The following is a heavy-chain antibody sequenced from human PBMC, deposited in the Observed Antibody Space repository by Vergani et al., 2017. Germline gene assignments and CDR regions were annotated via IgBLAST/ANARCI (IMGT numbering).Heavy chain of an antibody. V-gene: IGHV1-69*09. J-gene: IGHJ4*02. CDR3: ATNYYGSGSFGYFDY. D-gene: IGHD3-10*01. CDR1: GGTFSSYA. CDR2: IIPILGIA. Sequence: QVQLVQSGAEVKKPGSSVKVSCKASGGTFSSYAISWVRQAPGQGLEWMGRIIPILGIANYAQKFQGRVTITADKSTSTAYMELSSLRSEDTAVYYCATNYYGSGSFGYFDYWGQGTLVTVSS.